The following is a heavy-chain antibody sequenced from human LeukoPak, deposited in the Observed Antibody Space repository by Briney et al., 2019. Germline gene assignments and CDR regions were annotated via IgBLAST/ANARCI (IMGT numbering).Heavy chain of an antibody. CDR3: ARDQFEYQVRIIDY. Sequence: GGSLRLSCAASGFTFSSYSMNWVRQAPGKGLEWVSYISSSSSTIYYADSVKGRFTISRDNAKNSLYLQMNSLRAEDTAVYYCARDQFEYQVRIIDYWGQGTLVIVSS. CDR1: GFTFSSYS. CDR2: ISSSSSTI. V-gene: IGHV3-48*01. J-gene: IGHJ4*02. D-gene: IGHD2-2*01.